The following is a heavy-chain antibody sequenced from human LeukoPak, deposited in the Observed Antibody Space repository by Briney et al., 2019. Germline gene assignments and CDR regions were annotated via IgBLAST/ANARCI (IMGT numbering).Heavy chain of an antibody. V-gene: IGHV3-21*01. CDR1: GFTVSANY. D-gene: IGHD3-22*01. Sequence: GGSLRLSCAASGFTVSANYMNWVRQAPGKGLEWVSSISSSSSYIYYADSVKGRFTISRDNAKNSLYLQMNSLRAEDTAVYYCARDYWYYYDSSGYYYDYWGQGTLVTVSS. CDR2: ISSSSSYI. CDR3: ARDYWYYYDSSGYYYDY. J-gene: IGHJ4*02.